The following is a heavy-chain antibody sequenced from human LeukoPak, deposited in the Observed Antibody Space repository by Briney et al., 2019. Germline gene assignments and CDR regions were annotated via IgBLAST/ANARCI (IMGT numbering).Heavy chain of an antibody. CDR2: INADGSTT. Sequence: GGSLRLSCAASGFTFGNSWVHWVRQAPGKGLVWVSLINADGSTTTYADSVKGRFTLSRDNARNTLSLQMNSLTIEDTAVYYCVVVVEPPDSDGFDVWGQGTMITVSS. J-gene: IGHJ3*01. V-gene: IGHV3-74*01. D-gene: IGHD1-14*01. CDR3: VVVVEPPDSDGFDV. CDR1: GFTFGNSW.